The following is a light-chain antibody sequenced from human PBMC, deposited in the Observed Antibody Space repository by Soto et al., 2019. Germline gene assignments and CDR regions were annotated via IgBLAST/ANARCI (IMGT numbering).Light chain of an antibody. CDR3: QQYNSYSLT. J-gene: IGKJ4*01. Sequence: DIQMTQSPSSLSASVGDRVTITCRASQGMSNYLAWFQQKPGKAPKYLIYAASSLQSGVPSKFSGSGSGTDFTRTISSLQPEEFATYYCQQYNSYSLTVGGGTKVEI. CDR1: QGMSNY. V-gene: IGKV1-16*02. CDR2: AAS.